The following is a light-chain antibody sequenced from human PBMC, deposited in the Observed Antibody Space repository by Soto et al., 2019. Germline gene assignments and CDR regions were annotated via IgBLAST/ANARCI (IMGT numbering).Light chain of an antibody. CDR1: SSDVGGYNY. CDR2: DVS. Sequence: QSALTQPASVSGSPGQSITISCTGTSSDVGGYNYVSWYQQHPGKAPKLMIYDVSNRPSGVSNRFSGSKSGNTASLTISVLQAEDEDDYYCSSYTSSSTLVFGGGTKVTVL. V-gene: IGLV2-14*01. CDR3: SSYTSSSTLV. J-gene: IGLJ2*01.